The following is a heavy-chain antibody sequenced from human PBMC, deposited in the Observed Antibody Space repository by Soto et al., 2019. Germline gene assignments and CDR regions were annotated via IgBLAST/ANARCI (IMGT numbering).Heavy chain of an antibody. CDR2: IYSGGST. CDR3: ARGYGYSYGYLDY. J-gene: IGHJ4*02. Sequence: PGGSLRLSCATSGFSFSNYAMSWVRQAPGKGLEWVSVIYSGGSTYYADSVKGRFTISRDNSKNTLYLQMNSLRAGDTAVYYCARGYGYSYGYLDYWGQGTLVTVSS. D-gene: IGHD5-18*01. CDR1: GFSFSNYA. V-gene: IGHV3-66*01.